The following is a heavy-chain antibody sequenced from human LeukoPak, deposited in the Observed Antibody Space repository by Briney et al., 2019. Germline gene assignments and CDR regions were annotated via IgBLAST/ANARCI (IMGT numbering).Heavy chain of an antibody. V-gene: IGHV1-2*02. CDR2: INPNSGGT. Sequence: ASVKVSCKASGYTFTGYYMHWVRQAPGQGLEWMGWINPNSGGTNYAQKFQGRVTMTRDTSISTAYMELSRLRSDDTAVYYCARDWGYCSSTSCPRDFDYWGQGTLVTVSS. D-gene: IGHD2-2*01. CDR3: ARDWGYCSSTSCPRDFDY. CDR1: GYTFTGYY. J-gene: IGHJ4*02.